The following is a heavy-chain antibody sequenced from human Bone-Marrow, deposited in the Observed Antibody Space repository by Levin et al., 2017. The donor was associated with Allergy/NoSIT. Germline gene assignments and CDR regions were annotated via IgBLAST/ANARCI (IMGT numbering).Heavy chain of an antibody. CDR2: ISYDGTDK. CDR3: AKGADYVWGSYRPQEKYYFDS. D-gene: IGHD3-16*02. Sequence: GGSLRLSCSASGFTFSDYAMHWVRQAPGKGLEWVALISYDGTDKYYLDSVKGRFSISRDNSKSTLYLQMNSLRPDDTAVYYCAKGADYVWGSYRPQEKYYFDSWGQGTVVTVSS. CDR1: GFTFSDYA. V-gene: IGHV3-30*18. J-gene: IGHJ4*02.